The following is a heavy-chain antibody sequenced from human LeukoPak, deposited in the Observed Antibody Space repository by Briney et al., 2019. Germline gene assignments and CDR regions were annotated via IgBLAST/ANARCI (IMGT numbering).Heavy chain of an antibody. D-gene: IGHD5-24*01. V-gene: IGHV6-1*01. J-gene: IGHJ4*02. CDR2: IYYRSKWSN. CDR1: GDSVSSKSV. Sequence: PSQTLSLTCAISGDSVSSKSVWNWIRQSPSRSLEWLGRIYYRSKWSNNYAVSVKSRITINPDTSKNQFSLQLSSVTAEDTAVYYCARGDQNFDYWGQGTLVTVSS. CDR3: ARGDQNFDY.